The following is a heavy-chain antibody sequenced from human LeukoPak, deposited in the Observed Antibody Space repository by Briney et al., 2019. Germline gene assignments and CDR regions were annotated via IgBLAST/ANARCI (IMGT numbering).Heavy chain of an antibody. CDR1: GGSISSGSYY. D-gene: IGHD3-10*01. CDR2: IYTSGST. J-gene: IGHJ4*02. V-gene: IGHV4-61*02. CDR3: ARDQTYSGSGIYTYFDY. Sequence: KPSQTLSLTCTVSGGSISSGSYYWSWIRQPAGKGLEYIGRIYTSGSTNYNPSLKSRVTISVDTSKNHFSLKLSSVTAADTAVYYCARDQTYSGSGIYTYFDYWGQGILVTVSS.